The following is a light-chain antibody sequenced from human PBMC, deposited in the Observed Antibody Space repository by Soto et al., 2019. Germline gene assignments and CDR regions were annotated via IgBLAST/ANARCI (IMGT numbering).Light chain of an antibody. Sequence: QSPLPQPPSVSGSPGQSITISCTGTISDVGGYRFVSWYQHHPGEAPKLIIYEVSNRPSGVSSRFSGSKSGKTASLTISGLQAEDVSLYYCSSKSSGSTPMLFGGGTKVTV. CDR3: SSKSSGSTPML. V-gene: IGLV2-14*01. CDR1: ISDVGGYRF. CDR2: EVS. J-gene: IGLJ3*02.